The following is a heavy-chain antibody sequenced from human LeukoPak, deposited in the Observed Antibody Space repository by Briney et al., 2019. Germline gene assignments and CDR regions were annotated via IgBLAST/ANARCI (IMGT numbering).Heavy chain of an antibody. CDR1: GGSFSGYY. CDR2: INHSGST. CDR3: ARRIYCSGGSCYEADY. D-gene: IGHD2-15*01. Sequence: SETLSLTCAVYGGSFSGYYWSWIRQPPGKGLEWNGEINHSGSTNYNPSLKSRVTISVDTSKNQFSLKLSSVTAADTAVYYCARRIYCSGGSCYEADYWGQGTLVTVSS. J-gene: IGHJ4*02. V-gene: IGHV4-34*01.